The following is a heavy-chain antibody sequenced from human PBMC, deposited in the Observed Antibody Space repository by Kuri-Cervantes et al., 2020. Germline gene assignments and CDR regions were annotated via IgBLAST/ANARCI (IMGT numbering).Heavy chain of an antibody. CDR1: GETFSGYY. CDR3: ARLWHYYDSSGYNYMDV. J-gene: IGHJ6*03. V-gene: IGHV4-34*01. CDR2: INHSGRT. D-gene: IGHD3-22*01. Sequence: SETLSLTCAVFGETFSGYYWIWIRQPPGKGLEWIGEINHSGRTNYNPSLKSRVTISLDTSKNQFSLKLSSATAADTAVYYCARLWHYYDSSGYNYMDVRGKGTTVTVSS.